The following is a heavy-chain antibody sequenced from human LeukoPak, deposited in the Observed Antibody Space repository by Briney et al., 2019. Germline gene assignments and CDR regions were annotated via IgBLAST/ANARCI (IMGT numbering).Heavy chain of an antibody. V-gene: IGHV3-48*02. J-gene: IGHJ4*02. Sequence: PGGSLRLSCAASGFTFSSYAMNWVRQAPGKGLEWVSYISSSSSTIYYADSVKGRFTISRDNAKNSLYLQMNSLRDEDTAVYYCARDLGDAYYYDAAVDYWGQGTLVTVSS. CDR1: GFTFSSYA. D-gene: IGHD3-22*01. CDR3: ARDLGDAYYYDAAVDY. CDR2: ISSSSSTI.